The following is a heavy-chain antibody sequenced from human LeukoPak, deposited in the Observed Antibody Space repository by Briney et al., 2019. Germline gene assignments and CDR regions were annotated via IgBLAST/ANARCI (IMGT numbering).Heavy chain of an antibody. CDR1: GFTFSSSD. D-gene: IGHD5-24*01. Sequence: SGGSLRLSCAASGFTFSSSDMHWVRQAPGKGLEWVAFIRYDGNNKYYADSVKGRFTISRDNSKNTLFLQMNSLRAEDTAVYYCAKDGGGWLQLSFDYWGQGTLVTVSS. V-gene: IGHV3-30*02. CDR3: AKDGGGWLQLSFDY. CDR2: IRYDGNNK. J-gene: IGHJ4*02.